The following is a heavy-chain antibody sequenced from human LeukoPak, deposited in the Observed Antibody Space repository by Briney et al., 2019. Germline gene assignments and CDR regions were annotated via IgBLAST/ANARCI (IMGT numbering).Heavy chain of an antibody. V-gene: IGHV4-34*01. J-gene: IGHJ5*02. CDR2: INQNGIT. CDR1: SGSFSGYF. Sequence: SETLSLTCAISSGSFSGYFWSWIRQSPGKGLEWIGEINQNGITNYNPSLKSRITISVDTSTNQFSLRLTSVTAADTAMYYCARHSFPGTFTPNNWFDPWGQGTLVTVSS. CDR3: ARHSFPGTFTPNNWFDP. D-gene: IGHD2-15*01.